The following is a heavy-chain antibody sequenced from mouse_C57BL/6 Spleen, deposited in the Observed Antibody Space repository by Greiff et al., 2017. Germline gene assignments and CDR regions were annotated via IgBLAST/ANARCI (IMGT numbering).Heavy chain of an antibody. D-gene: IGHD3-2*01. CDR3: ARSSEDKGYFDY. CDR1: GYTFTSYW. Sequence: QVQLQQPGAELVMPGASVKLSCKASGYTFTSYWMHWVKQRPGQGLEWIGEIDPSDSYTNYNQKFKGKSTLTVDKSSRAAYMQLGSLTSEDSAVYYCARSSEDKGYFDYWGQGTTLTVSS. CDR2: IDPSDSYT. J-gene: IGHJ2*01. V-gene: IGHV1-69*01.